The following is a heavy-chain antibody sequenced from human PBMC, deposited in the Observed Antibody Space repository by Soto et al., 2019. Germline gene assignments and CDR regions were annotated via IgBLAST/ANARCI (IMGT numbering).Heavy chain of an antibody. CDR3: AKDGPLYGDSLDY. Sequence: QVQLVESGGGVVQPGRSLRLSCAASGFTFSSYGMHWVRQAPGKGLEWVAVISYDGSNKYYADSVKGRFTISRDNSKNTLYLQMNSLRAEDTAVYYCAKDGPLYGDSLDYWGQGTLVTVSS. J-gene: IGHJ4*02. V-gene: IGHV3-30*18. CDR1: GFTFSSYG. CDR2: ISYDGSNK. D-gene: IGHD4-17*01.